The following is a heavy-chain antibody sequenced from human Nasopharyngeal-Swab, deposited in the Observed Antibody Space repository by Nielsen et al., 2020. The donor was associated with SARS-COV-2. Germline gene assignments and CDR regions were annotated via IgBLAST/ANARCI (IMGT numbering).Heavy chain of an antibody. J-gene: IGHJ6*03. D-gene: IGHD6-13*01. V-gene: IGHV4-59*08. Sequence: SETLSLTCTVSGGSISSYYWSWIRQPPGKGLEWIGYIYYSGSTNYNPSLKSRATISVDTSKNQFSLKLSSVTAADTAVYYCARLVAAPYYYYMDVWGKGTTVTVSS. CDR2: IYYSGST. CDR1: GGSISSYY. CDR3: ARLVAAPYYYYMDV.